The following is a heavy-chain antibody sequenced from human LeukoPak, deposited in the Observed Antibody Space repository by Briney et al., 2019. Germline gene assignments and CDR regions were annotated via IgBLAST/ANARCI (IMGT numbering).Heavy chain of an antibody. CDR1: GGSISSYY. D-gene: IGHD3-10*01. Sequence: PSETLSLTCTVSGGSISSYYWSWSRQPPGKGLEWIGYIYYSGSTNYNPSLKSRVTISVDTSKNQFSLKLSSVTAADTAVYYCARGLMVPGVSLDYWGQGTLVTVSS. CDR3: ARGLMVPGVSLDY. CDR2: IYYSGST. V-gene: IGHV4-59*01. J-gene: IGHJ4*02.